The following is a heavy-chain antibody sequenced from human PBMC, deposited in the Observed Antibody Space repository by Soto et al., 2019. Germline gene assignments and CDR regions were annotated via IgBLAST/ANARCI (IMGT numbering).Heavy chain of an antibody. D-gene: IGHD3-22*01. CDR1: GGTFSSYA. CDR3: ARDRHYYDSSGYSTGDAFDI. Sequence: ASVKVSCQASGGTFSSYAISWVRQAPGQGLEWMGGIIPIFGTANYAQKFQGRVTITADESTSTAYMELSSLRSEDTAVYYCARDRHYYDSSGYSTGDAFDIWGQGTMVTVSS. CDR2: IIPIFGTA. J-gene: IGHJ3*02. V-gene: IGHV1-69*13.